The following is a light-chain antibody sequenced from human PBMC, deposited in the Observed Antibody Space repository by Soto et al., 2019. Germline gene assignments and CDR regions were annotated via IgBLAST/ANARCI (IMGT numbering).Light chain of an antibody. Sequence: EIVFTESPATLSFSPGERATLSCMATQSVSSHLGWYQQKPGQAPRLLIYDASNRVTGIPARFSGSGSGTDFTLTISSLEPQDFAVYYCQQRSNWPITFGQGTRLEIK. J-gene: IGKJ5*01. CDR2: DAS. CDR1: QSVSSH. V-gene: IGKV3-11*01. CDR3: QQRSNWPIT.